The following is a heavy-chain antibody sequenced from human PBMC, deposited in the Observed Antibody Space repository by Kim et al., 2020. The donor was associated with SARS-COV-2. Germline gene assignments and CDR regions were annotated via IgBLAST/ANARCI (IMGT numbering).Heavy chain of an antibody. CDR2: ISYDGSNK. CDR1: GFTFSSYA. D-gene: IGHD6-13*01. CDR3: ARDAPGIAAAGRFDY. Sequence: GGSLRLSCAASGFTFSSYAMHWVRQAPGKGLEWVAVISYDGSNKYYADSVKGRFTISRDNSKNTLYLQMNILRAEDTAVYYCARDAPGIAAAGRFDYWG. V-gene: IGHV3-30*04. J-gene: IGHJ4*01.